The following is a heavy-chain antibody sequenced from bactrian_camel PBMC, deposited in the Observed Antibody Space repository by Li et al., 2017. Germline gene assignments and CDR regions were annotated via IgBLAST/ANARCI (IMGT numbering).Heavy chain of an antibody. CDR1: GFTWTQCA. CDR2: IRADGTT. Sequence: QVQLVESGGGLAQPGGSLRLSCTAPGFTWTQCAMNWYRQAAGKQREWVPAIRADGTTSYADSVKGRFTISRDKGKDTVYLQLNSLKPEDTAMYSCQPTTTCRHPYLLGQGTQVTVS. J-gene: IGHJ4*01. V-gene: IGHV3S53*01.